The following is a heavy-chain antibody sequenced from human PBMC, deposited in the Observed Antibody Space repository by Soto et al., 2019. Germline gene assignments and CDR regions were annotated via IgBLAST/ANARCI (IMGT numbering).Heavy chain of an antibody. Sequence: EVQLWDSGGGLVQPGGALRLSCSASGFIFSSCAMNWVRQAPGKGLEWVSAISGSGGSIYYADSVKGRFTISRDNSKTTLYLEMDSLRAEDTAVYYCAKGGGDSLRYGMDIWGQGTTVTVSS. D-gene: IGHD2-21*02. CDR2: ISGSGGSI. CDR3: AKGGGDSLRYGMDI. J-gene: IGHJ6*02. V-gene: IGHV3-23*01. CDR1: GFIFSSCA.